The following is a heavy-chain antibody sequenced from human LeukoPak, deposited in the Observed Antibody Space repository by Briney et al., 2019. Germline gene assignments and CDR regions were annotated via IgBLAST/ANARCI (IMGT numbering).Heavy chain of an antibody. D-gene: IGHD1-7*01. J-gene: IGHJ4*02. CDR3: ARDLDWNYADY. CDR2: ISSSGST. V-gene: IGHV4-4*07. Sequence: SETLSLTCTVSGGSISSYYWSWIRQPAGKRLEWIGRISSSGSTNYNPSLKGRITMSVDSSKNQFSLILISVTAADTAVYYCARDLDWNYADYWGQGTLVTVSS. CDR1: GGSISSYY.